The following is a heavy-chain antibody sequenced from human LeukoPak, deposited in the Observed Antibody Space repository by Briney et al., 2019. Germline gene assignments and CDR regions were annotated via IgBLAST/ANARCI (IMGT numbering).Heavy chain of an antibody. CDR1: GYTFTVYY. Sequence: ASVTVSFKASGYTFTVYYMHWVRQAPGQGLGWMGWINPKSGGTNYTQKFQGRGTMTRDTSISTAYMELSRLRSDDTAVYYCARDLGYCSSTSCFPFDYWGQGTLVTVSS. CDR2: INPKSGGT. V-gene: IGHV1-2*02. CDR3: ARDLGYCSSTSCFPFDY. D-gene: IGHD2-2*01. J-gene: IGHJ4*02.